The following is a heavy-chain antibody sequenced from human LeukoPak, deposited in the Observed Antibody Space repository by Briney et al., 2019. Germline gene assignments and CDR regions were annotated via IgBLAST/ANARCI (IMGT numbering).Heavy chain of an antibody. D-gene: IGHD5-12*01. J-gene: IGHJ4*02. Sequence: SETLSLTCTVSGGSISSYYWSWIRQPPGKGLEWIGYIYCSGSTNYNPSLKSRVTMSVDTSKNQFSLKLSSVTAADTAVYYCATYSGGHIDYWGQGSLVTVSS. CDR1: GGSISSYY. V-gene: IGHV4-59*01. CDR2: IYCSGST. CDR3: ATYSGGHIDY.